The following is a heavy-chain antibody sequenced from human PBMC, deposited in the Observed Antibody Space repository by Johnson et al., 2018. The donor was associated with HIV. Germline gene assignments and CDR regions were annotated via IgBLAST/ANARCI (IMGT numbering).Heavy chain of an antibody. V-gene: IGHV3-30*14. Sequence: QVQLVESGGGVVRPGRSLRLSCAASGFTFSNYPMHWVRQAPGKGLEWVAVISFDGSNKYYTDSVTGRFTISRDNSKNTLFLQMNSLRAEDTAVYFCAVGVDDVFLGQGTMVTVSS. CDR3: AVGVDDVF. CDR2: ISFDGSNK. J-gene: IGHJ3*01. CDR1: GFTFSNYP.